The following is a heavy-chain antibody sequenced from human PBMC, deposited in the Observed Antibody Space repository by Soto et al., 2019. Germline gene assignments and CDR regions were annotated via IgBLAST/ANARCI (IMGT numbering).Heavy chain of an antibody. CDR2: INHSGST. V-gene: IGHV4-34*01. D-gene: IGHD6-13*01. J-gene: IGHJ6*02. Sequence: PSETLSLTYAVYGGSVSGYCWSWIRQPPGKGLEWIGEINHSGSTNYNPSLKSRVTISVDTSKNQFSLKLSSVTAADTAVYYCARALAGTGYYYGMDVWGQGTTVTVSS. CDR1: GGSVSGYC. CDR3: ARALAGTGYYYGMDV.